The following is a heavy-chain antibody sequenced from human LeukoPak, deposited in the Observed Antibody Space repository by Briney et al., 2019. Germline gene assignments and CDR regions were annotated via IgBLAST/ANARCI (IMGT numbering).Heavy chain of an antibody. D-gene: IGHD6-13*01. V-gene: IGHV3-21*01. Sequence: PGGSLRLSCAASGFTFSSYSMNWVRQAPGKGLEWVSSISSSSSYIYYADSVKGRFTISRDNAKNSLYLQMNSLRAEDTAVYYCARDIAAAGPGDYWGQGTLVTVSS. J-gene: IGHJ4*02. CDR3: ARDIAAAGPGDY. CDR2: ISSSSSYI. CDR1: GFTFSSYS.